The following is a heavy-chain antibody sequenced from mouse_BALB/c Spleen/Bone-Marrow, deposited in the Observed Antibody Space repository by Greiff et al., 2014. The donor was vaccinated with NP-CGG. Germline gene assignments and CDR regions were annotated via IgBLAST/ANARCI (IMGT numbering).Heavy chain of an antibody. Sequence: VKLQESGAELVKPGTSVRLSCKASGYTFTTYYMYWVKQRPEQGLEWIGEINPNNGGTNFKEKFKSKATLTVDKSSSTAYMQLSSLTSEDSAVYYCTRGRTWDFDYWGQGTTLTVSS. CDR2: INPNNGGT. V-gene: IGHV1S81*02. J-gene: IGHJ2*01. D-gene: IGHD4-1*01. CDR1: GYTFTTYY. CDR3: TRGRTWDFDY.